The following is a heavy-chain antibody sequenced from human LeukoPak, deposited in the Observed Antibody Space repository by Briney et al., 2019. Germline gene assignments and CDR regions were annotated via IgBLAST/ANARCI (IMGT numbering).Heavy chain of an antibody. CDR1: GVSFNDYY. CDR3: TRMTTGHDY. Sequence: SETLSLTCAVSGVSFNDYYWSWVRQTPGKGLEWIGEINHSGYTNDSPSPKSRVTISIDTSRKQFSLNLRPVTVADTGIYYCTRMTTGHDYWGQGTLVTVSS. J-gene: IGHJ4*02. D-gene: IGHD4-17*01. CDR2: INHSGYT. V-gene: IGHV4-34*01.